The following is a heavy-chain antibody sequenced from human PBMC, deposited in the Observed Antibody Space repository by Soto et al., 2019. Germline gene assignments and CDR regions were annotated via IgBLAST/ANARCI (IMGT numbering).Heavy chain of an antibody. CDR1: GHSISSGYY. V-gene: IGHV4-38-2*01. CDR3: ARGANIMATSNDPFDV. CDR2: IYHSGNT. J-gene: IGHJ3*01. D-gene: IGHD5-12*01. Sequence: SETLSLTCGVSGHSISSGYYWGWIRQPPGRGLEWIGNIYHSGNTYYNPSLKSRVTISLDTSKNQFSLRLNSVTAADTAVYYCARGANIMATSNDPFDVWGQGTVVTVS.